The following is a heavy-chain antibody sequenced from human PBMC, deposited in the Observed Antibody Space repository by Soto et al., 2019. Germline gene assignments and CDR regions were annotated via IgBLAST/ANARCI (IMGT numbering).Heavy chain of an antibody. Sequence: VQLVESGGGVVQPGRSLRLSCAASGFTFSSYGMHWVRQAPGKGLEWVAVIWYDGSNKYYADSVKGRFTISRDNSKNTLYLQMNSLRAEDTAVYYCARLSSLEPAWGQGTLVTVSS. D-gene: IGHD1-1*01. J-gene: IGHJ5*02. CDR2: IWYDGSNK. V-gene: IGHV3-33*01. CDR3: ARLSSLEPA. CDR1: GFTFSSYG.